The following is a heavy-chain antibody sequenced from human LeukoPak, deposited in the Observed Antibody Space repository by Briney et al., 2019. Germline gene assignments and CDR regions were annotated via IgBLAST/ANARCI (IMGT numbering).Heavy chain of an antibody. CDR2: IYSSGST. CDR1: GGSISNYY. V-gene: IGHV4-59*01. D-gene: IGHD6-13*01. Sequence: SETLSLTCTVSGGSISNYYWSWIRQPPGKGLEWIGYIYSSGSTNYNPSLKSRVTTSVDTSKNQFSLKLNSVTAADTAVYYCARKASTIAAVLDFWGRGTLVTVSS. CDR3: ARKASTIAAVLDF. J-gene: IGHJ4*02.